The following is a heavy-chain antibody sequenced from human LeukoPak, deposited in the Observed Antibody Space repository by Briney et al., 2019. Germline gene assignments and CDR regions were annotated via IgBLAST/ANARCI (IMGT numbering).Heavy chain of an antibody. CDR1: GGTFSSYA. J-gene: IGHJ4*02. V-gene: IGHV1-69*04. Sequence: ASVKVSCKASGGTFSSYAISWVRQAPGQGLEWMGRIIPILGIANYAQKFQGRVTITADKSTSTAYMELSSLRSEDTAVYYCAREQAGGLSDFWGQGTLVTVSS. D-gene: IGHD3/OR15-3a*01. CDR2: IIPILGIA. CDR3: AREQAGGLSDF.